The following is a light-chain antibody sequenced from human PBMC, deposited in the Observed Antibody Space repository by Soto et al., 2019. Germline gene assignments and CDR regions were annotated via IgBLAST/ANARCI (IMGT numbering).Light chain of an antibody. CDR2: LNSDGSH. CDR3: QTWSTDIRV. V-gene: IGLV4-69*01. J-gene: IGLJ3*02. Sequence: QSELTQPPSASASLGASVKLTCTLSSGHNSYAIAWHQQQPEKGPRYLMKLNSDGSHSKGDGIPDRFSGSSSGAERYLTISSLQSEDEADYYCQTWSTDIRVFGGGTQLTVL. CDR1: SGHNSYA.